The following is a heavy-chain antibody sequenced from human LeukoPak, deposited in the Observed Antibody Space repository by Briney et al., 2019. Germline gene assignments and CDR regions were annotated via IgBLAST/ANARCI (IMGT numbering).Heavy chain of an antibody. Sequence: PSETLSLTCTVSGGSISSGSYYWGWIRQPPGKGLEWIGSIYYSGSTYYNPSLKSRVTISVDTSKNQFSLKLSSVTAADTAVYYCARPDQIAVAGLDYWGQGTLVTVSS. V-gene: IGHV4-39*01. CDR2: IYYSGST. J-gene: IGHJ4*02. CDR3: ARPDQIAVAGLDY. CDR1: GGSISSGSYY. D-gene: IGHD6-19*01.